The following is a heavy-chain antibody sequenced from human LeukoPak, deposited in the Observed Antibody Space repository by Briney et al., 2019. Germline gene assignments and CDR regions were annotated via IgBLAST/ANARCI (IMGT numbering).Heavy chain of an antibody. CDR1: GFTFDDYA. V-gene: IGHV3-9*01. Sequence: GGSLRLSCAASGFTFDDYAMHWVRQAPGKGLEWVSGISWSSGSIGYADSVKGRFTISRDNAKNSLYLQMNSLRAEDTALYYCAKARIAVAGTNDAFDIWGQGTMVTVSS. CDR2: ISWSSGSI. D-gene: IGHD6-19*01. CDR3: AKARIAVAGTNDAFDI. J-gene: IGHJ3*02.